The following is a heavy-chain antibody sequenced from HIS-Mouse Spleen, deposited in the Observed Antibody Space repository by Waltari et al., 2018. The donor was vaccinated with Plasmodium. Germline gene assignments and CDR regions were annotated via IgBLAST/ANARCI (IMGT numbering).Heavy chain of an antibody. Sequence: QLQLQESGPGLVQPSETLSLTCTVSGGSISRRSYYWGWIRQPPVKGLEWIGSIYYSGSTYYNPSLKSRVTISVDTSKNQFSLKLSSVTAADTAVYYCARDRITGTSYFDYWGQGTLVTVSS. D-gene: IGHD1-7*01. CDR2: IYYSGST. CDR1: GGSISRRSYY. CDR3: ARDRITGTSYFDY. V-gene: IGHV4-39*07. J-gene: IGHJ4*02.